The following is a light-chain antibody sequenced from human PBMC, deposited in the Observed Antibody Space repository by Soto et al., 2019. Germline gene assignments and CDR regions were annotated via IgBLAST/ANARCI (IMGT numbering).Light chain of an antibody. J-gene: IGKJ1*01. CDR3: QQYNSYWT. CDR1: QSISSW. CDR2: KAS. V-gene: IGKV1-5*03. Sequence: DIQITQSPSTLSGSVGDRVTITCRASQSISSWLAWYQQKPGKAPKLLIYKASSLESGVPSRFSGSGSGTEFTLTISSLQPDDFATYYCQQYNSYWTFGQGTKVDIK.